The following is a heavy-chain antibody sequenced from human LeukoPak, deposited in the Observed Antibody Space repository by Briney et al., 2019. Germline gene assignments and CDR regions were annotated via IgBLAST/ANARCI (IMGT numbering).Heavy chain of an antibody. D-gene: IGHD3-22*01. V-gene: IGHV3-23*01. Sequence: GGSLRLSCAASGFTFSSYAMSWVRQAPGKGLEWVSAISGSGGSTYYADSVKGRFTISRDNSENTLYLQMNSLRAEDTAVYYCALPYDSSGYYYFPGYWGQGTLVTVSS. CDR1: GFTFSSYA. CDR2: ISGSGGST. CDR3: ALPYDSSGYYYFPGY. J-gene: IGHJ4*02.